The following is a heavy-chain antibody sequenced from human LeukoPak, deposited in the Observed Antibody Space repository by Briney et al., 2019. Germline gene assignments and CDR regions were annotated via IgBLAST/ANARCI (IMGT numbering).Heavy chain of an antibody. J-gene: IGHJ4*02. D-gene: IGHD1-26*01. CDR2: ISSSSSYI. CDR1: GFTFSSYS. CDR3: ARDQWELQSAADY. Sequence: GGSLRLSCAASGFTFSSYSTNWVRQAPGKGLEWVSSISSSSSYIYYADSVKGRFTISRDNAKNSLYLQMNSLRAEDTAVYYCARDQWELQSAADYWGQGTLVTVSS. V-gene: IGHV3-21*01.